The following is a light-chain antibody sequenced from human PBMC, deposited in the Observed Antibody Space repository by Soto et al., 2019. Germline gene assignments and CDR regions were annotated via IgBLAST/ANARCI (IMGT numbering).Light chain of an antibody. CDR3: QKFNSAPLT. CDR2: SAS. CDR1: QDISVX. V-gene: IGKV1-27*01. J-gene: IGKJ5*01. Sequence: DIQMTQSPSSLSASVGDRVTITCRSSQDISVXFAWYQQKPGKVPKLLIYSASTLQSGVPSRFSGSGSGTDFTLTISSLQPEDVATYFCQKFNSAPLTFGQGTRLEIK.